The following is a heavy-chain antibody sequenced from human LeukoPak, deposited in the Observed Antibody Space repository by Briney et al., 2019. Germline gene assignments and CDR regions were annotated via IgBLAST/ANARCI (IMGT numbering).Heavy chain of an antibody. V-gene: IGHV4-38-2*02. CDR3: ARVPLSRWNKNPGGCFDY. CDR1: GYSISSGYY. J-gene: IGHJ4*02. D-gene: IGHD1/OR15-1a*01. CDR2: IYHSGST. Sequence: SETLSLTCTVSGYSISSGYYWGWIRQPPGKGLEWIGSIYHSGSTYYNPSLKSRVTISVDTSKNQFSLKLSSVTAADTAVYYCARVPLSRWNKNPGGCFDYWGQGTLVTVSS.